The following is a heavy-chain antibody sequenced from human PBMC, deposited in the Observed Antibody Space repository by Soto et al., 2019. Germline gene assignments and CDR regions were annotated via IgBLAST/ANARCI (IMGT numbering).Heavy chain of an antibody. Sequence: QVQLVQSGAEVREPGASVKVSCKASGYTFTNYGVSWVRQAPGQGLEWMGWIGGYKGNTNYAQKLQGRVTLTTDTSTSPADMELRRLRSDATAVYYGARHTLDRGSPPGYWGQGALVTVSS. CDR3: ARHTLDRGSPPGY. CDR2: IGGYKGNT. V-gene: IGHV1-18*01. CDR1: GYTFTNYG. D-gene: IGHD2-15*01. J-gene: IGHJ4*02.